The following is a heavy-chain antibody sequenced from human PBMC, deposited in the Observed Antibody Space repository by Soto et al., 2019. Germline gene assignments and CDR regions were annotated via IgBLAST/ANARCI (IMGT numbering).Heavy chain of an antibody. V-gene: IGHV1-2*02. CDR3: ARVAGHKNARFDT. CDR1: GYSFTKYH. J-gene: IGHJ4*02. CDR2: TNPGSGVT. Sequence: ASVKVSCKASGYSFTKYHMHWVRQAPGRGLEWMGWTNPGSGVTNQAQKFQGRVTMTRDTSITTTYMELNSLTSDDTAVYYCARVAGHKNARFDTWGQGALVTVSS. D-gene: IGHD1-1*01.